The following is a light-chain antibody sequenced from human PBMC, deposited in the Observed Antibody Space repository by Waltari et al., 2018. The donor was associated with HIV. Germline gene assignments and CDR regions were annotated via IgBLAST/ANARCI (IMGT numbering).Light chain of an antibody. V-gene: IGLV2-14*01. CDR1: NSDFGSYDF. J-gene: IGLJ1*01. Sequence: QSALTQPASVSGSPGQSITISCTGTNSDFGSYDFVSWYQQYPGKAPRLIISDVRNRPSGISSRFSGSKYGYTASLTIYGLRAEDEADYFCSSWTSSTTLVFGTGTKVTVL. CDR2: DVR. CDR3: SSWTSSTTLV.